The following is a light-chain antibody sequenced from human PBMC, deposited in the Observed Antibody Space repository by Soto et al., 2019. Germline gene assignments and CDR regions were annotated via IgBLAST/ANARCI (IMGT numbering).Light chain of an antibody. CDR2: LGS. CDR1: QSLLHSNGYNY. V-gene: IGKV2-28*01. J-gene: IGKJ5*01. Sequence: DIVMTQSPLSLPVTPGEPASISCRFSQSLLHSNGYNYSDWHLQKPGQSPQLLIYLGSNRASGVLDRFSGSGSGTDFTLKIRRVEAEDVGLYYCMQALQSPVTFGQGPRREIK. CDR3: MQALQSPVT.